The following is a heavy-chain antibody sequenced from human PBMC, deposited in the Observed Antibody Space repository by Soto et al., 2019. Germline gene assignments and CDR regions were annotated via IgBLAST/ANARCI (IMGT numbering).Heavy chain of an antibody. D-gene: IGHD1-1*01. J-gene: IGHJ3*02. CDR2: ITPFNGNT. CDR1: GYTFTYRY. Sequence: ASVKVSCKASGYTFTYRYLHWVRQAPGQALEWMGWITPFNGNTNYAQKFQDRVTITRDRSMSTAYMELSSLRSEDTAMYYCARSGTTGTTGSFGAFDIWGQGTMVTVSS. CDR3: ARSGTTGTTGSFGAFDI. V-gene: IGHV1-45*02.